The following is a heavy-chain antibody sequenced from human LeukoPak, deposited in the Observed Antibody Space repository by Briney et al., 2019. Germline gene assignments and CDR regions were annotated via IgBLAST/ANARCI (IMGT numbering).Heavy chain of an antibody. Sequence: GGSLRLSCAASGFTFDNSGMGWVRQAPGKGLEWVSGINWNGGSIGYADSVKGRFTISRDNAKNSLYLQMNSLRAEDTAFYYCARDPSRRYDSSGYYQFFDHWGQGILVTVSS. D-gene: IGHD3-22*01. J-gene: IGHJ4*02. CDR3: ARDPSRRYDSSGYYQFFDH. CDR2: INWNGGSI. CDR1: GFTFDNSG. V-gene: IGHV3-20*04.